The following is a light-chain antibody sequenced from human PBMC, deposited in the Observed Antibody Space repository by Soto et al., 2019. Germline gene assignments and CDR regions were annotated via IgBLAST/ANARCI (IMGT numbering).Light chain of an antibody. CDR1: RSVSISY. J-gene: IGKJ1*01. CDR2: GTS. V-gene: IGKV3-20*01. CDR3: QQYGSSSWT. Sequence: EIVLTQSPGTLSLSPGERATLSCRASRSVSISYLAWYQQKPGQAPRLLIYGTSSRATGIPDRFSGSGSGTDFTLTISRLEPEDFAVYYCQQYGSSSWTFGQGTTVEIK.